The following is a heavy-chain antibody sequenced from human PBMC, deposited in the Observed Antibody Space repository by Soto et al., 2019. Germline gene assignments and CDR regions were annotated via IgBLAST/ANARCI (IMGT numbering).Heavy chain of an antibody. D-gene: IGHD3-22*01. CDR2: ICYSVNT. V-gene: IGHV4-31*03. J-gene: IGHJ6*02. CDR3: AREGVDYHGSSGYWVRYGLDV. CDR1: GGSINSGGYY. Sequence: QVKLQESGPGLVKPSQTLSLTCTVSGGSINSGGYYWSWIRQHPGKGLEWVGYICYSVNTYYNPSLDSRVTLSLDTSKNQFSLKLSSVTAADTAVYYCAREGVDYHGSSGYWVRYGLDVWGQGTTVTVSS.